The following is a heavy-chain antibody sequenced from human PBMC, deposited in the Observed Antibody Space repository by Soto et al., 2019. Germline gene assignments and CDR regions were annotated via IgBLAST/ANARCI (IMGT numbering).Heavy chain of an antibody. CDR3: ARRGDCYNLLDY. V-gene: IGHV1-69*12. CDR2: IIPIFGTA. Sequence: QAQLVQSGAEVKKHGSSVKVSCKASGGTFSSYAISWVRQAPGQGLEWMGGIIPIFGTANYAQKFQGRVTITADESTSTADMELSSLRSEDTAVYYCARRGDCYNLLDYWGQGTLVTVSA. CDR1: GGTFSSYA. J-gene: IGHJ4*02. D-gene: IGHD2-21*01.